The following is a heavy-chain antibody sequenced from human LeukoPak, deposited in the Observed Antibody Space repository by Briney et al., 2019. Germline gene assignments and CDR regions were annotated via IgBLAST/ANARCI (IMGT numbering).Heavy chain of an antibody. D-gene: IGHD1-26*01. CDR2: ISGSRGST. CDR3: ARALGSSSDY. J-gene: IGHJ4*02. V-gene: IGHV3-23*01. Sequence: AGSLRLSCAASGFTFRSYAMSWVRQAPGKGLEWVSAISGSRGSTYYADSVKGRFTISRDNAKNTLYLQMNSLRAEDTAVYYCARALGSSSDYWGQGTRVTVAS. CDR1: GFTFRSYA.